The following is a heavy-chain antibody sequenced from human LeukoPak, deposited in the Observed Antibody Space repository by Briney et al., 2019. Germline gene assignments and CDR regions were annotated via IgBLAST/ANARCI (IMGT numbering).Heavy chain of an antibody. CDR3: ARGQGYYYDSSGPYGY. D-gene: IGHD3-22*01. Sequence: PSETLSLTCAVYGGSFSGYYWSWIRQPPGKGLEWIGEINHSGSTNYNPSLKGRVTISVDTSKSQFPLKLSSVTAADTAVYYCARGQGYYYDSSGPYGYWGQGTLVTVSS. V-gene: IGHV4-34*01. CDR2: INHSGST. J-gene: IGHJ4*02. CDR1: GGSFSGYY.